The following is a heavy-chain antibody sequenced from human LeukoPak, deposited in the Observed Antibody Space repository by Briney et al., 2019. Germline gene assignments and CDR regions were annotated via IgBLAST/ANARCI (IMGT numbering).Heavy chain of an antibody. D-gene: IGHD2-2*02. J-gene: IGHJ6*04. CDR2: INPSGGST. CDR1: GYTFTSYY. CDR3: ASGGLYCSSTSCYNRRIMDV. Sequence: GASVKVSCKASGYTFTSYYMHWVRQAPGQGLEWMGIINPSGGSTSYAQKFQGRVTMTRDTSTSAVYMELSSLRSEDTAVYYCASGGLYCSSTSCYNRRIMDVWDKGTTATVSS. V-gene: IGHV1-46*01.